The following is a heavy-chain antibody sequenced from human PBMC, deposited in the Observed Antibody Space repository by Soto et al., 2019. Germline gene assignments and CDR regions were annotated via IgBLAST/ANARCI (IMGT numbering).Heavy chain of an antibody. J-gene: IGHJ6*02. Sequence: GGSLRLSCAASGFTFSSYWMHWVRQAPGKGLVWVSRINSDGSSTSYADSVKGRFTISRDNAKNTLYLQMNSLRAEDMAVYYCASGDYDILTGYYYYYYGMDVWGQGTTVTVSS. CDR3: ASGDYDILTGYYYYYYGMDV. CDR2: INSDGSST. D-gene: IGHD3-9*01. CDR1: GFTFSSYW. V-gene: IGHV3-74*01.